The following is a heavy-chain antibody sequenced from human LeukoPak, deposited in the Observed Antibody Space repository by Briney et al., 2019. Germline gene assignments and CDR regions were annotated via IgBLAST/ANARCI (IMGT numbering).Heavy chain of an antibody. CDR3: ARHESSHSNYYPYFDY. CDR2: IYYSGST. Sequence: SETLSLTCTVSGGSISSSSYYWGWIRQPPGKGLEWIVSIYYSGSTYYNPSLKSRVTISVDTSKNQFSLKLSSVTAADTAVYYCARHESSHSNYYPYFDYWGQGTLVTVSS. D-gene: IGHD4-11*01. J-gene: IGHJ4*02. CDR1: GGSISSSSYY. V-gene: IGHV4-39*01.